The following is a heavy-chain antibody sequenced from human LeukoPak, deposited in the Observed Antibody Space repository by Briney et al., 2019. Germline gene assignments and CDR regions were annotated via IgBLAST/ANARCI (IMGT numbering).Heavy chain of an antibody. J-gene: IGHJ5*02. CDR1: GYSISSCYY. V-gene: IGHV4-38-2*01. Sequence: SETLSLTCAVSGYSISSCYYWGWIRQPPGKGLEGSGSIYHSGSTYYNPSLKSRVTISVDTSKNQFSLKLSSVTAADTAVYYCARHPVFLEWLANWFDPWGQGTLVTVSS. D-gene: IGHD3-3*01. CDR3: ARHPVFLEWLANWFDP. CDR2: IYHSGST.